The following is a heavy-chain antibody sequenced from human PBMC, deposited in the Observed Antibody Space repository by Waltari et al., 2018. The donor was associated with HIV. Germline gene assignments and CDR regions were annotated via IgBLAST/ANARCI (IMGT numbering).Heavy chain of an antibody. D-gene: IGHD2-2*02. CDR1: GGTFSSYA. J-gene: IGHJ4*02. CDR3: ARGGYCSSTSCYTAFDY. Sequence: QVQLVQSGAEVKKPGSSVKVSCKASGGTFSSYAISWVRQAPGQGLEWMGGISPIFGTANYAQKFQGRVTITADESTSTAYMELSSLRSEDTAVYYCARGGYCSSTSCYTAFDYWGQGTLVTVSS. CDR2: ISPIFGTA. V-gene: IGHV1-69*01.